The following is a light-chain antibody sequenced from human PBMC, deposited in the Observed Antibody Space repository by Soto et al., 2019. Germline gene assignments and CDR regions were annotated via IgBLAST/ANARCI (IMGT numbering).Light chain of an antibody. CDR3: QYLNGAPTIT. CDR2: AAS. V-gene: IGKV1-17*01. J-gene: IGKJ5*01. CDR1: QGIRND. Sequence: IQMTQSPSSLSASVGDRVTITCRASQGIRNDLGWYQQKPGKAPKLLIYAASSLQSGVPSRFSGSGSGTEFSLTITSLQPEDFATYYCQYLNGAPTITFGQGTRLEIK.